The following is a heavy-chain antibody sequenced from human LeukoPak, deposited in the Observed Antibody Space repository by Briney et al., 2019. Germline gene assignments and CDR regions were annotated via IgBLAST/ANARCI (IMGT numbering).Heavy chain of an antibody. CDR1: GGTFSRFT. CDR3: AREWGLESSGYYYAY. CDR2: ITPIFGTA. D-gene: IGHD3-22*01. Sequence: SVKVSCKASGGTFSRFTISWVRQAPGQGFEWMGGITPIFGTANFAQKFQGRVSITADESTSTAFTELSSLRSEDTAVYYCAREWGLESSGYYYAYWGQGTLVTVSS. J-gene: IGHJ4*02. V-gene: IGHV1-69*01.